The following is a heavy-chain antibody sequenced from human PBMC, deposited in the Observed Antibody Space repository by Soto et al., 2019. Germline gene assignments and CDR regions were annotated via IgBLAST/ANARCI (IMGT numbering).Heavy chain of an antibody. V-gene: IGHV3-23*01. CDR3: AKGGSTSRWHYYYGMDV. J-gene: IGHJ6*02. CDR2: ISGSGGST. Sequence: EVQLLESGGGLVQPGGSLRLSCAASGFTFSSYAMSWVRQAPGKGLEWVSAISGSGGSTYYADSVKGRFTISRDNSKNTLYLQMNSLRAEDTAVYYCAKGGSTSRWHYYYGMDVWGQGPTVTVSS. D-gene: IGHD2-2*01. CDR1: GFTFSSYA.